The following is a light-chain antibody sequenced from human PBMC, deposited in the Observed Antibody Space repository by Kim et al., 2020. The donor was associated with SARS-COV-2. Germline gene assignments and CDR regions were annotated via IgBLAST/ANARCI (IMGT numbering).Light chain of an antibody. CDR3: CSYTSRGTRV. V-gene: IGLV2-14*03. Sequence: QSALTQPASVSGSPGQSITISCTGTSSDVGGYHYVSWYQQHPGKAPKLIIYDVGNRPSGISDRFSGSKSGNTASLTISGLLAEDEADYYCCSYTSRGTRVFGGGTQLTVL. CDR2: DVG. J-gene: IGLJ3*02. CDR1: SSDVGGYHY.